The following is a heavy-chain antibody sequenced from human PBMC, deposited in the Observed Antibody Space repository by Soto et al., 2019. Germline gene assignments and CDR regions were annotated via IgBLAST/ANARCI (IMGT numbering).Heavy chain of an antibody. CDR2: IYYSGST. D-gene: IGHD6-6*01. CDR1: GGSISSGGYY. CDR3: ARDRPYSSSQGYYYYGMAV. V-gene: IGHV4-31*03. J-gene: IGHJ6*02. Sequence: QVQLQESGPGLVKPSQTLSLTCTVSGGSISSGGYYWSWIRQHPGKGLEWIGYIYYSGSTYYNPSLKSRVTISVDTSKNQFHLQLSSVTAEDTAVYYCARDRPYSSSQGYYYYGMAVWGQGTTVPVSS.